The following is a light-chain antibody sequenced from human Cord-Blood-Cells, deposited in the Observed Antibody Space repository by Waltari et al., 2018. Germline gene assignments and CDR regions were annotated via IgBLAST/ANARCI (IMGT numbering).Light chain of an antibody. CDR2: DAS. CDR1: PSVSSY. CDR3: QQRSNWPPWT. J-gene: IGKJ1*01. V-gene: IGKV3-11*01. Sequence: EIVLTQSPATLSLSPGERATLSCRASPSVSSYLAWYQQKPGQAPRLLIYDASNRATGIPARFSGSGSGTDFTLTISSLEPEDCAVYYCQQRSNWPPWTFGQGTKVEIK.